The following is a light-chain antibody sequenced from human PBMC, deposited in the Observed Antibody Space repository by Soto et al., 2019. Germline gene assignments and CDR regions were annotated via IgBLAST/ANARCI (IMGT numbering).Light chain of an antibody. CDR2: DAS. Sequence: EVVLTQSPATLSLSPGERATLSCRASQDVLTYLAWYQHKPGQAPRLLIYDASYRATGIPDRFSGGGSGTDFTLPISVLEPEDFAVYYCQQRWTFGQGTKVEIK. J-gene: IGKJ1*01. CDR1: QDVLTY. V-gene: IGKV3-11*01. CDR3: QQRWT.